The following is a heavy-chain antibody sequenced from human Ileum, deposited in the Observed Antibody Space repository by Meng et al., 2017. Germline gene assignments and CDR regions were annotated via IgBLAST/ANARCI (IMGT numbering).Heavy chain of an antibody. J-gene: IGHJ4*02. D-gene: IGHD1-26*01. CDR2: IHYSGST. V-gene: IGHV4-34*01. CDR1: GDSFTDYY. CDR3: ARRIRGGSYLG. Sequence: QLQLMQWGAVMLKPSETLSLTCNVYGDSFTDYYWNWIRQPPGKGLEWIGEIHYSGSTNYNPSLESRVTISEDTSQKQFSLRLSSVTAADTAVYYCARRIRGGSYLGWGQGTLVTVSS.